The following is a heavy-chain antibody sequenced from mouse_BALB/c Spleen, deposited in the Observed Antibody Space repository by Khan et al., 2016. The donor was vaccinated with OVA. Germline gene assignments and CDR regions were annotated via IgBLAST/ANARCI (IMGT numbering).Heavy chain of an antibody. CDR2: INPSNGGT. D-gene: IGHD2-1*01. Sequence: QVQLKQSGAELVKPGASVRLSCKASGYSFTSYYLYWVKQRLGQGLEWIGDINPSNGGTNFNEKFKIKATLTVDKSSSTAYMQLSSLTSEDSAVYYCTRSGYGTFAYWGRGTLVTVSA. CDR3: TRSGYGTFAY. CDR1: GYSFTSYY. J-gene: IGHJ3*01. V-gene: IGHV1S81*02.